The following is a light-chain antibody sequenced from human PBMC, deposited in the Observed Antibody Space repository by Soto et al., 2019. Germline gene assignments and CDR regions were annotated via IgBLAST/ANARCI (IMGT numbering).Light chain of an antibody. Sequence: DIQMTQSPSTLSASVGDRVTITCRASQSISSWLAWYQQKAGKAPKLLIYDASSLQSGVPSRFSGSGSETEFTLTISSLQPDDFATYYCQHSNSYSVTFGQGTKVETK. V-gene: IGKV1-5*01. CDR1: QSISSW. J-gene: IGKJ1*01. CDR2: DAS. CDR3: QHSNSYSVT.